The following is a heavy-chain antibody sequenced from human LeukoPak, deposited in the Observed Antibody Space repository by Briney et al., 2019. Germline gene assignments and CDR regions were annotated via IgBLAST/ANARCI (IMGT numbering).Heavy chain of an antibody. CDR2: IDPSGGGT. Sequence: ASVKVSCKASGFTLSTYYMYWVRQAPGQGLEWMGIIDPSGGGTSYAQEVQGRVTMTSDTSTSTIYMELRSLRSDDTAVYYCARGGDYGDYFEHWGQGTLVTVSS. CDR3: ARGGDYGDYFEH. D-gene: IGHD4-17*01. V-gene: IGHV1-46*01. J-gene: IGHJ4*02. CDR1: GFTLSTYY.